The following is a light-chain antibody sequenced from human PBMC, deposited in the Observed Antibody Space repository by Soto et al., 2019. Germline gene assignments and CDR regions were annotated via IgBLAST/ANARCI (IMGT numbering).Light chain of an antibody. CDR1: SSNIGSNT. Sequence: QSVLTQLPSASGTPGQRVTISCSGSSSNIGSNTVNWYQQLPGTAPKLLIYSDNQRPSGVPERFSGSKSGTSASLAISGLQAEDEADYYCSSYTSSSTYVFGTGTKVTVL. V-gene: IGLV1-44*01. CDR3: SSYTSSSTYV. J-gene: IGLJ1*01. CDR2: SDN.